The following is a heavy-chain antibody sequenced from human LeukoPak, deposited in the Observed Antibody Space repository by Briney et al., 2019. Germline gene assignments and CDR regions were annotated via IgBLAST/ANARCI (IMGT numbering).Heavy chain of an antibody. V-gene: IGHV4-34*01. J-gene: IGHJ5*02. CDR1: GGSFSGYY. D-gene: IGHD1-7*01. CDR2: INHSGST. Sequence: SETLSLTCAVYGGSFSGYYWSWIRQPPGKGLEWIGEINHSGSTNYNPSLKSRVTISVDTSKNQFSLKLSSVTAADTAVYYCAREGRPCLSSLCNWNYVVWFDPWGQGTLVTVSS. CDR3: AREGRPCLSSLCNWNYVVWFDP.